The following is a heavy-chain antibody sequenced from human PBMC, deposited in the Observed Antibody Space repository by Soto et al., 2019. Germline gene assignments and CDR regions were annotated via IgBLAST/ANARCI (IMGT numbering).Heavy chain of an antibody. CDR3: AGRDPGTSVDY. CDR2: IYYSGST. CDR1: GGSISSSSYY. Sequence: PSETLSLTCTVSGGSISSSSYYWGWIRQPPGKGLEWIGSIYYSGSTYYNPSLKSRVTISVDTSKNQFSLKLSSVTAADTAVYYCAGRDPGTSVDYWGQGTLVTVSS. V-gene: IGHV4-39*01. J-gene: IGHJ4*02. D-gene: IGHD1-7*01.